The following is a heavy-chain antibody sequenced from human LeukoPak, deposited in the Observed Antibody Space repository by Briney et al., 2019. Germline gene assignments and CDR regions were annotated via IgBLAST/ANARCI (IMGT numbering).Heavy chain of an antibody. CDR2: INWNGGST. CDR3: ARDSPVADDDAFDI. J-gene: IGHJ3*02. CDR1: GFTFGNYG. D-gene: IGHD6-19*01. Sequence: GGSLRLSCAASGFTFGNYGMSWVRQAPGKGLEWVSGINWNGGSTGYADSVEGRFTISRDNAKNSQYLQMNSLRVEDTALYYCARDSPVADDDAFDIWGQGTMVTVSS. V-gene: IGHV3-20*04.